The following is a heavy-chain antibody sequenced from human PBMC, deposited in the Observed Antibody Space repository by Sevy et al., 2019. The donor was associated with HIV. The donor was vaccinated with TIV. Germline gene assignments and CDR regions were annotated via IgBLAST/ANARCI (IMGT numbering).Heavy chain of an antibody. CDR2: IKADGSEE. Sequence: GGSLRLSCAASGFSFSSYWMSWVRQAPGKGLEWVANIKADGSEEKFVDSAKGRFTISRDNAKNALHLQMNSLRVDDTAGYYCARDSHEYGDLDFYNYGMDVWGQGTTVTVSS. CDR1: GFSFSSYW. V-gene: IGHV3-7*01. D-gene: IGHD4-17*01. J-gene: IGHJ6*02. CDR3: ARDSHEYGDLDFYNYGMDV.